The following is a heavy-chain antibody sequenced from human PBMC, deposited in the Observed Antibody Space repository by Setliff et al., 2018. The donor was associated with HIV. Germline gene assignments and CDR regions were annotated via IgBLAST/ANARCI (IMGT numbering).Heavy chain of an antibody. CDR3: ARAPYVSGSFGWFDP. D-gene: IGHD3-10*01. CDR2: IYTSGST. V-gene: IGHV4-61*09. Sequence: PSETLSLTCTVSGGSISSGSYYWSWIRQPAGKGLEWIGHIYTSGSTNYNPSLKSRVTISVDTSKNQFSLKLSSVTAADTAVYYCARAPYVSGSFGWFDPWGQGTLVTV. J-gene: IGHJ5*02. CDR1: GGSISSGSYY.